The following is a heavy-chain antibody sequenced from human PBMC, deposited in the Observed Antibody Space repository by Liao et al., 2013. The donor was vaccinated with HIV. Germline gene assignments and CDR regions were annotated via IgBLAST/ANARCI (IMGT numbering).Heavy chain of an antibody. Sequence: QVQLQQWGAGLLKPSETLSLTCAVYGGSFSGYYWSWIRQPPGKGLEWIGSIYYSGSTYYNPSLKSRVTISVDTSKDQFSLKLSSVTAADTAVYYCARAQWGYDTSGLRLYYHYMDVWGKGTTVTVSS. D-gene: IGHD3-22*01. V-gene: IGHV4-34*01. J-gene: IGHJ6*03. CDR1: GGSFSGYY. CDR3: ARAQWGYDTSGLRLYYHYMDV. CDR2: IYYSGST.